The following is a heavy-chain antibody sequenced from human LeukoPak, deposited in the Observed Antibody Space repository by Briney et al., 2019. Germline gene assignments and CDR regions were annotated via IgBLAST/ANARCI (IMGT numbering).Heavy chain of an antibody. J-gene: IGHJ4*02. V-gene: IGHV4-34*01. CDR2: INHSRST. CDR1: GGSFSGYY. D-gene: IGHD5-12*01. CDR3: ARDLRLGGPATGRGIDY. Sequence: PSETLSLTCAVYGGSFSGYYWSWIRQPPGKGLEWIGEINHSRSTNYNPSLKSRVTISVDTSKNQFSLKLSSVTAADTAVYYCARDLRLGGPATGRGIDYWGQGTLVTVSS.